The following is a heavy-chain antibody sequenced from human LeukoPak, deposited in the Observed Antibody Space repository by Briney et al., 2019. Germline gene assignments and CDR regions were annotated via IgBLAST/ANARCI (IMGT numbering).Heavy chain of an antibody. CDR1: GFTFSSYW. D-gene: IGHD3-22*01. V-gene: IGHV3-7*01. J-gene: IGHJ1*01. CDR2: IKQDGSEK. Sequence: PGGSLRLSCAASGFTFSSYWMSWVRQAPGKGLEWVANIKQDGSEKYYVDSVKGRFTISRDNAKNSLYLQMNSLRAEDTAVYYCARDPEHMIVVVTKPYWGQGPLVTVSS. CDR3: ARDPEHMIVVVTKPY.